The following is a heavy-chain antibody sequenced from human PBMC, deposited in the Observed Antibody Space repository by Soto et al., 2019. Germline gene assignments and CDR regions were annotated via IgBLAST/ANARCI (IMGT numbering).Heavy chain of an antibody. CDR1: GGSVIRGKYY. Sequence: QVQLQESGPGLVKPSQTLSLTCTVSGGSVIRGKYYWSWIRQHPEKGLEWIGYIYYSGSTYYNPSLKSRVTISVGTSKNHFSLKLNSVTAADTAVYYCARMGNWDYRSGFDYWGQGTLVTVSS. J-gene: IGHJ4*02. D-gene: IGHD1-7*01. CDR2: IYYSGST. CDR3: ARMGNWDYRSGFDY. V-gene: IGHV4-31*03.